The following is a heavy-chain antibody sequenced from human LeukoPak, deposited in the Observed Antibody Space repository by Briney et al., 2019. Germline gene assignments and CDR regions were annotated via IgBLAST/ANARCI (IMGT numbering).Heavy chain of an antibody. Sequence: ASVKVSCKASGYTFTRYYMHWVRQAPGQGLEWMGWINPNSGGTNYAQKFQGRVTMTRDTSISTDYMELSRLRSDDTAVYYCARKSGSPLSPYAFDIWGQGTMVTVSS. CDR2: INPNSGGT. D-gene: IGHD1-26*01. CDR1: GYTFTRYY. J-gene: IGHJ3*02. V-gene: IGHV1-2*02. CDR3: ARKSGSPLSPYAFDI.